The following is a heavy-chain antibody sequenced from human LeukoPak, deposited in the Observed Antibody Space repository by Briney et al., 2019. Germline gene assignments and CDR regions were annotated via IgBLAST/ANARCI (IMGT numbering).Heavy chain of an antibody. Sequence: ASVKVSCKASGYTFTGYYMHWMRQAPGQGLEWMGWINPNSGGTNYAQKFQGRVTMTRDTSISTAYMELSRLRSDDTAVYYCARGGYDFWSGYSVPGEWFDPWGQGTLVTVSS. J-gene: IGHJ5*02. D-gene: IGHD3-3*01. CDR1: GYTFTGYY. V-gene: IGHV1-2*02. CDR2: INPNSGGT. CDR3: ARGGYDFWSGYSVPGEWFDP.